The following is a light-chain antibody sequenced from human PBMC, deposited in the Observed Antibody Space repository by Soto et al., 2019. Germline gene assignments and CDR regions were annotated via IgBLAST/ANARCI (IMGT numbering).Light chain of an antibody. CDR1: QDIRTF. V-gene: IGKV1-16*01. J-gene: IGKJ4*01. Sequence: DLQMTQSPSSLSASVGDRVTITCRASQDIRTFLAWFQQHPGEAPKPLIYSVSSLQSGVPSRFSGSGSATYFTLTINGLQPEDFATYYCQQYESYPLTFGGGTKVDIK. CDR3: QQYESYPLT. CDR2: SVS.